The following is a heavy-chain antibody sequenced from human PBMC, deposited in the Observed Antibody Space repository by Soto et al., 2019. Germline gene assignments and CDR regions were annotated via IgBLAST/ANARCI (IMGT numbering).Heavy chain of an antibody. D-gene: IGHD3-10*01. V-gene: IGHV4-39*01. CDR2: MYHRGNT. CDR1: GGSISTTYY. J-gene: IGHJ5*02. Sequence: QLQLQESGPGLVKPSETLSLTCTVSGGSISTTYYWGWIRQPPGKGLEWIGAMYHRGNTYYSPSRKSRAPXSXDXXKSQIPLRLSSVPAADTAVYYCARQPGLVRGVIGSWGQGTLVTVSS. CDR3: ARQPGLVRGVIGS.